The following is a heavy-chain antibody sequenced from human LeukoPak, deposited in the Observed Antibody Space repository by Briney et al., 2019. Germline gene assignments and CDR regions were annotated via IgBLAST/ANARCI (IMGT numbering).Heavy chain of an antibody. V-gene: IGHV3-15*01. CDR3: TTGVRGLKQLVRP. D-gene: IGHD6-6*01. Sequence: GGSLRLSCATSGFTFSNAWMSWVRQAPGKGLEWVGRIKSKTDGGTTDYAAPVKGRFTISRDDSKNTLYLQMNSLKTEDTAVYYCTTGVRGLKQLVRPWGQGTLVTVSS. J-gene: IGHJ5*02. CDR1: GFTFSNAW. CDR2: IKSKTDGGTT.